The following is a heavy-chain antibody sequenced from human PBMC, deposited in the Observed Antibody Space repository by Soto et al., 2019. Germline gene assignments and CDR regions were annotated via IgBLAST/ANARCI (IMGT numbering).Heavy chain of an antibody. CDR1: GYSISSGYY. Sequence: PSETLSLTCAVSGYSISSGYYWGWIRQPPGKGLEWIGSIYHSGSTYYNPSLKSRVTISVDTSKNQFSLKLSSVTAADTAVYYCARESSDYDFWSGYRDSGGMDVWGQGTTVTVSS. J-gene: IGHJ6*02. D-gene: IGHD3-3*01. V-gene: IGHV4-38-2*02. CDR3: ARESSDYDFWSGYRDSGGMDV. CDR2: IYHSGST.